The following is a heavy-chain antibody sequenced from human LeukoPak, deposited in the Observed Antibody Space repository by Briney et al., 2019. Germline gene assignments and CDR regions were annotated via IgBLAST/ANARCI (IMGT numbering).Heavy chain of an antibody. CDR1: GGSISSYY. D-gene: IGHD5-24*01. CDR2: IYYSGST. Sequence: SETLSLTCTVSGGSISSYYWSWIRQPPGKGLEWIGYIYYSGSTNYNPSLKSRVTISVDTSKNQFSLKLSSVTAADTAVYYCARRGNYNWSDPWGQGTLVTVSS. V-gene: IGHV4-59*08. CDR3: ARRGNYNWSDP. J-gene: IGHJ5*02.